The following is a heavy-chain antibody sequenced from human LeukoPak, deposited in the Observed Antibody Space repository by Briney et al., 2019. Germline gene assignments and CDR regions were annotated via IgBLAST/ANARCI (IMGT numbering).Heavy chain of an antibody. CDR3: ARFGSEGGTFDY. J-gene: IGHJ4*02. CDR1: GVSITSDY. V-gene: IGHV4-30-4*08. CDR2: IYYSGST. Sequence: SETLSLTCTVSGVSITSDYWSWIRQPPGKGLEWIGYIYYSGSTYYNPSLKSRVTISVDTSKNQFSLKLSSVTAADTAVYYCARFGSEGGTFDYWGQGTLVTVSS. D-gene: IGHD2-15*01.